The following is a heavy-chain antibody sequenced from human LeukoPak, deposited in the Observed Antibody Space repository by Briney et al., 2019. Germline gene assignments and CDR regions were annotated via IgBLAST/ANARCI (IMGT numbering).Heavy chain of an antibody. V-gene: IGHV3-21*01. J-gene: IGHJ3*02. CDR1: GFTFSSYS. CDR3: AVYCSSTSCFVFDI. Sequence: PGGSLRLSCAASGFTFSSYSMNWVRQAPGKGLEWVSSISSSSSYIYYADSVKGRFTISRDNAKNSLYLQMNSLRAEDTAVYYCAVYCSSTSCFVFDIWGQGTMVTVSS. CDR2: ISSSSSYI. D-gene: IGHD2-2*01.